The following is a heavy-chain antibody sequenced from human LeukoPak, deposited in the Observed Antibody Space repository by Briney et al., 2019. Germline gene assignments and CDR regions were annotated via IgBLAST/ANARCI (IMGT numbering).Heavy chain of an antibody. Sequence: ASVKVSCKASGYTFTGYYMHWVRQAPGQGLEWMGWINPNSGGTNYAQKFQGRVTMTRDTSISTAYLQWSSLKASDTAMYYCAVSYGEWELSPDPWGQGTLVTVSS. CDR3: AVSYGEWELSPDP. V-gene: IGHV1-2*02. CDR2: INPNSGGT. D-gene: IGHD1-26*01. CDR1: GYTFTGYY. J-gene: IGHJ5*02.